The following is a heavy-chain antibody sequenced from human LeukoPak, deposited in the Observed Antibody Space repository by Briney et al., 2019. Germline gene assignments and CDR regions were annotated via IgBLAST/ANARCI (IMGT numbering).Heavy chain of an antibody. CDR1: GDSIRSYY. V-gene: IGHV4-59*08. Sequence: ETLSLTCTVSGDSIRSYYWSWIRQSPGKGLEWIAYIYYNGRTDHNPSLKSRVTISLDMSKNQFSLKLKSVTAADTAIYYCVRHDYDTSWGLDWFFDLWGRGILVAVSS. D-gene: IGHD2-2*01. CDR3: VRHDYDTSWGLDWFFDL. J-gene: IGHJ2*01. CDR2: IYYNGRT.